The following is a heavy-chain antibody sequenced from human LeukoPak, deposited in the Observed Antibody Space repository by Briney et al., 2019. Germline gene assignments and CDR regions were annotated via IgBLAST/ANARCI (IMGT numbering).Heavy chain of an antibody. V-gene: IGHV4-61*01. CDR1: GYSISSGYY. J-gene: IGHJ4*02. CDR2: IYYSGST. CDR3: ARTTESYDRSGYWVHYFDY. D-gene: IGHD3-22*01. Sequence: SETLSLTCTVSGYSISSGYYWSWIRPPPGKGLEWIGYIYYSGSTNYNPSLKSRVTISVDTSKNQFSLKLSSVTAADTAVYYCARTTESYDRSGYWVHYFDYWGQGTLVTVSS.